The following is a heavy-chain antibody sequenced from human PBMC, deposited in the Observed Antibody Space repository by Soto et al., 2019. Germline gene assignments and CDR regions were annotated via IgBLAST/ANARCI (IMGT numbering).Heavy chain of an antibody. V-gene: IGHV1-69*02. CDR3: ARGLMPTGTRA. Sequence: QVQLVQSGAEVKKPGSSVKVSCKASVGTFSSYTISWVRQAPGQGLEWMGRIIPILGIANYAQKFQGRVTITADKPTSTAYMELSSLRSEDTAVYYCARGLMPTGTRAWGQGTLVTVSS. D-gene: IGHD4-17*01. J-gene: IGHJ5*02. CDR2: IIPILGIA. CDR1: VGTFSSYT.